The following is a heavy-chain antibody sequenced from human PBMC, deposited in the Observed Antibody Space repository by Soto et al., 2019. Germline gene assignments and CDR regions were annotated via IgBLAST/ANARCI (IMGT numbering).Heavy chain of an antibody. CDR2: IIPIFGTT. Sequence: QVQLVQSGAEVKKPGSSVKVSCKASGGTFGSYAISWVRQAPGQGLEWMGGIIPIFGTTNFGQKFRDRVTFTADESTSTAYMELSSLRSEDTAVYYCATDTEQTLVITTIAFDIWGQGTKVTVSS. V-gene: IGHV1-69*12. D-gene: IGHD3-22*01. CDR3: ATDTEQTLVITTIAFDI. CDR1: GGTFGSYA. J-gene: IGHJ3*02.